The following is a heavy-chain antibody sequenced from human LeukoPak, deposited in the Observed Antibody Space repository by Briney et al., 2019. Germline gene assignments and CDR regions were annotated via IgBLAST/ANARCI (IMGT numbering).Heavy chain of an antibody. D-gene: IGHD3-16*02. J-gene: IGHJ6*03. V-gene: IGHV4-59*08. Sequence: PSETLSLTCTVSGGSIGAYYWSWIRQSPGKGLEWIGYIYVTGTRYNPYLQSRVTISVDRSRNQFFLKMSSVTAADTAVYYCARHIGGGIEDMDVWGKGTKVIVPS. CDR2: IYVTGT. CDR3: ARHIGGGIEDMDV. CDR1: GGSIGAYY.